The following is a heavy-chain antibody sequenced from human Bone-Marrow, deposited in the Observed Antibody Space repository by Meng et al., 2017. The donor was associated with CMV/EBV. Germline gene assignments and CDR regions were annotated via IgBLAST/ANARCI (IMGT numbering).Heavy chain of an antibody. V-gene: IGHV3-21*01. Sequence: GGSLRLSCAASGFTFSSYSMNWVRQAPGKGLEWVSSISSSSSYIYYADSVKGRFTISRDKAKKSLYLQKNSLRAEDTAVYYCARGSEGLAYYYYGMDVWGQGTTVTVSS. D-gene: IGHD2-15*01. J-gene: IGHJ6*02. CDR3: ARGSEGLAYYYYGMDV. CDR1: GFTFSSYS. CDR2: ISSSSSYI.